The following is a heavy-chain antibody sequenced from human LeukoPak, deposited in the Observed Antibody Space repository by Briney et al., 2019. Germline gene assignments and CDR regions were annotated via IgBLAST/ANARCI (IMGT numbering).Heavy chain of an antibody. D-gene: IGHD3-22*01. V-gene: IGHV4-39*01. CDR1: GGSISTSSYY. CDR3: SAAYYYDSTGYYQWFDP. Sequence: SETLSLTFTVSGGSISTSSYYWGWIRQPPGKGLEWIGSISYSGSTYYNPSLKSRVTISVDTSKNQFSLKLSSVTAADTALYYCSAAYYYDSTGYYQWFDPWGQGTLVTVSA. J-gene: IGHJ5*02. CDR2: ISYSGST.